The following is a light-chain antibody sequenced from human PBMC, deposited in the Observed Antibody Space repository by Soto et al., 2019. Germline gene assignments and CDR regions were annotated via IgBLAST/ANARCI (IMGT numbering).Light chain of an antibody. CDR1: QSVSGN. CDR2: GAS. J-gene: IGKJ1*01. CDR3: QQFNSWPRT. V-gene: IGKV3-15*01. Sequence: IVMKQSPATVSGSPGERVTLSCRASQSVSGNVAWYHQKPGQPPRLLVYGASTTATDIPARFFGSGSETDFTLTITRLQSEDFGIYYCQQFNSWPRTFGQGTKVEIK.